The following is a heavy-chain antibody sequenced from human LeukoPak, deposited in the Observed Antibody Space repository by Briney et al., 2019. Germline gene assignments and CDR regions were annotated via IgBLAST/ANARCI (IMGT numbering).Heavy chain of an antibody. D-gene: IGHD2-15*01. CDR3: ARLRVYCSGGNCYYYYYGMDV. Sequence: SETLSLTCAVYGGSFSGYYWSWIRQPPGKGLEWIGEINHSGSTSYNPSLKSRVTISVDTSKNQFSLKLSSVTAADTAVYYCARLRVYCSGGNCYYYYYGMDVWDQGTTVTVSS. V-gene: IGHV4-34*01. CDR2: INHSGST. J-gene: IGHJ6*02. CDR1: GGSFSGYY.